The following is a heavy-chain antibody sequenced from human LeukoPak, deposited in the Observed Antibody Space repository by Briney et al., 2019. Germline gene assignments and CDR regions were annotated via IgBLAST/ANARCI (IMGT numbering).Heavy chain of an antibody. CDR1: GYTFASYG. CDR2: ISAYNGNT. D-gene: IGHD6-19*01. J-gene: IGHJ4*01. Sequence: ASVRVSCKASGYTFASYGISWVRQAPGQGLEWMGWISAYNGNTNYAQKLQGRVTMTTDTSTSTAYMELRSLRSDGTAVYCCARDLSGIAVAGTLDYWGQGTLVTVSS. CDR3: ARDLSGIAVAGTLDY. V-gene: IGHV1-18*01.